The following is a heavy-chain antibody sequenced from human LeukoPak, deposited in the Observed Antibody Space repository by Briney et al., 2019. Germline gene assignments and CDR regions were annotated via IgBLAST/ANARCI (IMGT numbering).Heavy chain of an antibody. Sequence: PSETLSLTCTVSGGSISSYYWSWIRQPAGKGLEWIGRIYTSGSTNYNPSLKGRVTMSVDTSKNQFSLKLSSVTAADTAVYYCARASDCGGDCYEDYWGQGTLVTVSS. CDR2: IYTSGST. V-gene: IGHV4-4*07. J-gene: IGHJ4*02. D-gene: IGHD2-21*02. CDR1: GGSISSYY. CDR3: ARASDCGGDCYEDY.